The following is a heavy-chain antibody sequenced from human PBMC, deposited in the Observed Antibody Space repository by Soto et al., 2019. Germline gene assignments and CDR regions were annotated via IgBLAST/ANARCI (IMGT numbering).Heavy chain of an antibody. V-gene: IGHV3-23*01. J-gene: IGHJ5*02. CDR1: GFTFINHA. D-gene: IGHD6-13*01. Sequence: GGSLRLSCAASGFTFINHAMSWVRQAPGKGPEWVSVISGSGGSTYYADSVKGRFTISRDNSKNTLDLQMNSLRAEDTALYYCAKVITAAGTGRLNWFDPWGQGTLVTVSS. CDR2: ISGSGGST. CDR3: AKVITAAGTGRLNWFDP.